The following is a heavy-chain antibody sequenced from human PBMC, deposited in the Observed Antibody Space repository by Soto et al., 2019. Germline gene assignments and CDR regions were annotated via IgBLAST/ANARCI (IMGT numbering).Heavy chain of an antibody. D-gene: IGHD6-13*01. J-gene: IGHJ3*02. CDR2: INAGNGNT. Sequence: ASAKVSCKAPGYSFTSYAMHWVRQAPGQRLEWMGWINAGNGNTKYSQKFQGRVTITRDTSASTAYMELSSLRSEDTAVYYCARVTYSSRWTYAFDIWGQGTMVTVSS. V-gene: IGHV1-3*01. CDR3: ARVTYSSRWTYAFDI. CDR1: GYSFTSYA.